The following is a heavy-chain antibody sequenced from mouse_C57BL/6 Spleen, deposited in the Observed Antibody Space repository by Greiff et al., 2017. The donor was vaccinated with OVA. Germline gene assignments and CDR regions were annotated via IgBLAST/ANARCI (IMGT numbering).Heavy chain of an antibody. CDR3: ARSATDPPGWYFDV. V-gene: IGHV1-80*01. CDR1: GYAFSSYW. Sequence: QVQLQQSGAELVKPGASVKISCKASGYAFSSYWMNWVKQRPGKGLEWIGQIYPGDGDTNYNGKFKGKATLTADKSSSTAYMQLSSLTSEDSAVYFCARSATDPPGWYFDVWGTGTTVTVSS. CDR2: IYPGDGDT. J-gene: IGHJ1*03. D-gene: IGHD1-1*01.